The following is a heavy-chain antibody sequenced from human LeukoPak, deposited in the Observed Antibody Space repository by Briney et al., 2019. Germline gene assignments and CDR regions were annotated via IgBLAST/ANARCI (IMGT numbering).Heavy chain of an antibody. V-gene: IGHV5-51*01. Sequence: PGESLKISCKGSGYSFSSYWIAWVRQIPGQGLEWIGVVYPADSDTRYSRSFQGQVTMSVDKSIKTAYLQWNSLKASDTAMYYCARHGEPDLAGYILHWSQGTLVTVSS. CDR2: VYPADSDT. CDR1: GYSFSSYW. D-gene: IGHD1-14*01. J-gene: IGHJ1*01. CDR3: ARHGEPDLAGYILH.